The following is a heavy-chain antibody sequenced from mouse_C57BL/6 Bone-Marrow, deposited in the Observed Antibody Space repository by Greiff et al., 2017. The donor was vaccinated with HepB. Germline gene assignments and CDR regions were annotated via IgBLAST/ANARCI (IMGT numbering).Heavy chain of an antibody. D-gene: IGHD2-1*01. CDR2: IDPSDSYT. Sequence: QQPGAELVKPGASVKLSCKASGYTFTSYWMQWVKQRPGQGLEWIGEIDPSDSYTNYNQKFKGKATLTVDTSSSTAYMQLSSLTSEDSAVYYCAREGLLWPYAMDYWGQGTSVTVSS. J-gene: IGHJ4*01. CDR3: AREGLLWPYAMDY. V-gene: IGHV1-50*01. CDR1: GYTFTSYW.